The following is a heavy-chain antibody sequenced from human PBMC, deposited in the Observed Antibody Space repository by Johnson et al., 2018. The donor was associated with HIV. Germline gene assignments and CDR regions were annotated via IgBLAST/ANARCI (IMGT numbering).Heavy chain of an antibody. CDR3: ARRRLANAFDI. V-gene: IGHV3-11*04. J-gene: IGHJ3*02. CDR2: ISNRAITS. D-gene: IGHD3-9*01. CDR1: GFTVSSYY. Sequence: QVQLVESGGGLVQPGGSLRLSCAASGFTVSSYYISWVRQAPGKGLEWLASISNRAITSSYADSVKGRFPISRDNAKSSVYLQMNSLRAEDTAVYYCARRRLANAFDIWGQGTMVTVSS.